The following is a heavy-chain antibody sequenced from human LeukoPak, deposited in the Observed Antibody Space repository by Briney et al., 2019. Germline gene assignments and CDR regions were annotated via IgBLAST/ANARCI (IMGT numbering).Heavy chain of an antibody. CDR2: ISSSSGTI. D-gene: IGHD5-18*01. CDR1: GFTFSSYE. Sequence: GGSLRLSCAASGFTFSSYEMNWVRQAPGKGLEWVSYISSSSGTIYYADSVKGRFTISRDNAKNSLYLQMNSLGAEDTAVYYCARERVTTNDCWGQGTLVTVSS. CDR3: ARERVTTNDC. J-gene: IGHJ4*02. V-gene: IGHV3-48*01.